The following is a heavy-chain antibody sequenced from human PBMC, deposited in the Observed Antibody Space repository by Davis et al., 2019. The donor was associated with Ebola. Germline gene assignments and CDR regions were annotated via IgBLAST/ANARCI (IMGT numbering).Heavy chain of an antibody. Sequence: AASVKVSCKASGGTFSSYAISWVRQAPGQGLEWMGRIIPILGIANYAQKFQGRVTITADKSTSTAYMELSSLRSEDTAVYYCARDLGAVAGTWGGDYWGQGTLVTVSS. CDR3: ARDLGAVAGTWGGDY. D-gene: IGHD6-19*01. V-gene: IGHV1-69*04. J-gene: IGHJ4*02. CDR1: GGTFSSYA. CDR2: IIPILGIA.